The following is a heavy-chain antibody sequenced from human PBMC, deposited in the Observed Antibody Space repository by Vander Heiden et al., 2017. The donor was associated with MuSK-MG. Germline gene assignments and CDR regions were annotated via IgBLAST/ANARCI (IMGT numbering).Heavy chain of an antibody. V-gene: IGHV1-24*01. CDR1: GYTLTELS. CDR2: FDPEDGET. Sequence: QAKLVQSGAAVKTPGASVKVSCKVSGYTLTELSMHWVRQAPGKGLEWMGGFDPEDGETIYAQKFQGRVTMTEDTSTDTAYMELSSLRSEDTAVYYCATDRYSSSWPNWFDPWGQGTLVTVSS. J-gene: IGHJ5*02. CDR3: ATDRYSSSWPNWFDP. D-gene: IGHD6-13*01.